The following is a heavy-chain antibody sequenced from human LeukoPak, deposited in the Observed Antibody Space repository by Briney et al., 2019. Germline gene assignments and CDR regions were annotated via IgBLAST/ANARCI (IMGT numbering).Heavy chain of an antibody. D-gene: IGHD2-21*01. CDR2: IYYSGST. V-gene: IGHV4-59*01. CDR3: ARLASNLLFHFYYYMDV. CDR1: GGSISNYY. Sequence: SETLSLTCTVSGGSISNYYWSWIRQPPGKALEWIGYIYYSGSTNYNPSLKSRVTMSVHTSMNQFSLKLNSVTAADTAVYYCARLASNLLFHFYYYMDVWGKGTTVTVSS. J-gene: IGHJ6*03.